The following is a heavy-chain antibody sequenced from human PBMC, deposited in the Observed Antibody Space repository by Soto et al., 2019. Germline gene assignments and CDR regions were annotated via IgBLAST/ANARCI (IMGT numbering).Heavy chain of an antibody. V-gene: IGHV1-3*01. D-gene: IGHD1-26*01. CDR1: GYSFTSYA. CDR3: ARGASPLIDY. CDR2: INAGNGNT. J-gene: IGHJ4*02. Sequence: GASVKVSCKASGYSFTSYAMHCVRQDPGQRLEWMGWINAGNGNTKYSQKFQGRVTITRDTSASTAYMELSSLRSEDTAVYYCARGASPLIDYWGQGTLVTVSS.